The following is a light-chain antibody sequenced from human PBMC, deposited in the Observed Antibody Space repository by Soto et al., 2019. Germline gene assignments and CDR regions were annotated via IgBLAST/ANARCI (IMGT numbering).Light chain of an antibody. CDR2: DAS. CDR1: QSVGYY. V-gene: IGKV3-11*01. J-gene: IGKJ1*01. CDR3: QQRANWRGT. Sequence: EIVLTQSPATLSLSPGERGTLSCRASQSVGYYLAWYQQKPGQAPRLLIYDASNRATGIPARFSGSGSGTDFTLTISSLEPEDFAVYYCQQRANWRGTCGQGTKV.